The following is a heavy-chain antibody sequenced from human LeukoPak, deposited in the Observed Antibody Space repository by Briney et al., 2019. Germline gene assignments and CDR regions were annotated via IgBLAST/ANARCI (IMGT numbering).Heavy chain of an antibody. CDR1: GFTFSSYA. CDR2: ISGSGGST. CDR3: AKDLSGGGWFDP. D-gene: IGHD2-15*01. Sequence: QPGRSLRLSCAASGFTFSSYAMSWVRQAPGKGLEWVSAISGSGGSTYYADSVKGRFTISRDNSKNTLYLQMNSLRAEDTAVYYCAKDLSGGGWFDPWGQGTLVTVSS. J-gene: IGHJ5*02. V-gene: IGHV3-23*01.